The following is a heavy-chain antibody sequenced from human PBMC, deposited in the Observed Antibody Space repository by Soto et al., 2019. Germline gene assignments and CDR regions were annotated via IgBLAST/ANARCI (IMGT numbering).Heavy chain of an antibody. CDR2: IIPIFGTP. V-gene: IGHV1-69*01. CDR1: GGIFSTYA. J-gene: IGHJ4*02. D-gene: IGHD3-10*01. CDR3: ARDRDDYGSGNYYNRIDF. Sequence: QVQLVQSGAEVKKPGSSVKVSCKASGGIFSTYAISWLRQAPGQGLEWRGGIIPIFGTPNYAQRFQGRVTITADESTITSYMELSRLKSEDTAVYYCARDRDDYGSGNYYNRIDFWGQGTLVTVSS.